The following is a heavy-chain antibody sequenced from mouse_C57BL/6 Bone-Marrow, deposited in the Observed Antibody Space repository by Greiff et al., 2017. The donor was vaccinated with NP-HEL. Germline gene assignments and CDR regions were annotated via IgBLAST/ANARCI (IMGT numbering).Heavy chain of an antibody. V-gene: IGHV1-22*01. Sequence: EVQLQQSGPELVKPGASVKMSCKASGYTFTDYNMHWVKQRHGKSLEWIGYINPNNGGTSYNQKFKGKATMTVNKSSSTAYMELRSLTSEDSAVYYCATIYYDYPGYFDYWGQGTTLTVSS. CDR2: INPNNGGT. J-gene: IGHJ2*01. CDR3: ATIYYDYPGYFDY. D-gene: IGHD2-4*01. CDR1: GYTFTDYN.